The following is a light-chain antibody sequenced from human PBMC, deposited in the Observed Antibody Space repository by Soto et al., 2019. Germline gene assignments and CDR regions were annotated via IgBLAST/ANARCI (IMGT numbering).Light chain of an antibody. CDR2: GAS. CDR3: PQYDNPPQT. CDR1: QSVNSNY. J-gene: IGKJ1*01. V-gene: IGKV3-20*01. Sequence: EIVLTQSPGTLSLSPGERATLSCRASQSVNSNYLACYQQTPGQGPRLLMYGASSRATRIPDRVSGSGSGTDFSRTISRLEPEEFAVYYGPQYDNPPQTCGQGTKVEI.